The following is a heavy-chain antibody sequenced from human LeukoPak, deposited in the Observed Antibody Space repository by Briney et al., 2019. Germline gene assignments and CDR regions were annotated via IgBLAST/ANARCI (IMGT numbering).Heavy chain of an antibody. J-gene: IGHJ4*02. D-gene: IGHD2-15*01. CDR3: ASESSGYLDY. CDR1: GFTFSTYW. V-gene: IGHV3-74*01. CDR2: IKSDGGSR. Sequence: PGGSLRLSCAASGFTFSTYWMHWVRQAPGKGLVWVSRIKSDGGSRNYADSVKGRFAISRDNAKNTLYLQMNSLRAEDTAVYYCASESSGYLDYWGQGTLVTVSS.